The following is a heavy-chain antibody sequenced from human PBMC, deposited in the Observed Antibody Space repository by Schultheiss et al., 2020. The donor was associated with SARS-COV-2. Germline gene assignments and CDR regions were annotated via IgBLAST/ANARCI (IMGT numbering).Heavy chain of an antibody. CDR3: ARAQPYLRNAFDI. CDR1: GYTFTDYS. CDR2: IIPIFGTA. V-gene: IGHV1-69*13. J-gene: IGHJ3*02. Sequence: SVKVSCKASGYTFTDYSFSWVRQAPGQGLEWMGGIIPIFGTANYAQNFQDRVTITADESTSTAYMELSSLRSEDTAVYYCARAQPYLRNAFDIWGQGTMVTVSS.